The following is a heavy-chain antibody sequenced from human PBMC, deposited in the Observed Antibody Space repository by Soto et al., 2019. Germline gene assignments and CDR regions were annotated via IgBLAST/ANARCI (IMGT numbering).Heavy chain of an antibody. CDR3: ARDSGAVGYDDS. Sequence: QVQLVQSGAEVKKPGSSVKVSCKASGGTFSTYTINWVRQAPGQGLEWMGRIIPLLNGTNTPQRFQGRVPITADKATSTVYMELTSLTSQGTAVYYCARDSGAVGYDDSWGQGTLVTVSS. J-gene: IGHJ4*02. CDR2: IIPLLNGT. CDR1: GGTFSTYT. D-gene: IGHD3-10*01. V-gene: IGHV1-69*08.